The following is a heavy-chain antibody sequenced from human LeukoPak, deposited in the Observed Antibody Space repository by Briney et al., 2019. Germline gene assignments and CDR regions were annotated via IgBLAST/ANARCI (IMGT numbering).Heavy chain of an antibody. V-gene: IGHV4-59*01. Sequence: SETLSLTCTVSGGSISSYYWSWIRQPPGKGLEWIGYIYYSGSTNYNPSLKSRVTISVDTSKNQFSLKLSSVTAADTAVYYCARSNPYYGDSDDAFDIWGQGTMVTVSS. J-gene: IGHJ3*02. CDR3: ARSNPYYGDSDDAFDI. D-gene: IGHD4-17*01. CDR1: GGSISSYY. CDR2: IYYSGST.